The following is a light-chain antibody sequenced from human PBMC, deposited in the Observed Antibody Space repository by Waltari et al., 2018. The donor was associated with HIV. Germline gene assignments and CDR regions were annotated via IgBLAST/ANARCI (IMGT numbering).Light chain of an antibody. CDR3: SSYSGSLLV. J-gene: IGLJ2*01. CDR2: EVS. V-gene: IGLV2-8*01. CDR1: SSDIGGHNY. Sequence: QSALTQPPSASGSPGQSVPISCTGTSSDIGGHNYVSWYQQHPGKAPKLMIYEVSKRPSGVPNRFSGSKSGNTASLTVSGLQAEDEAHYYCSSYSGSLLVFGGGTTLTVL.